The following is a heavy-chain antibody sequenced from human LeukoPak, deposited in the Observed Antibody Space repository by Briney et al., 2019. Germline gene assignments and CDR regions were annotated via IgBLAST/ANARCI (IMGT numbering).Heavy chain of an antibody. CDR2: IFGSGGSA. V-gene: IGHV3-23*01. CDR3: AKTTTGYSSGRYPAWPIDY. J-gene: IGHJ4*02. Sequence: GGSLTLSCAASGFTFRSYAMYWVRQAPGKGLEWVSGIFGSGGSAHYADSVKGRFTISRDNSKNTVYLQMDSLRVEDTAIYYCAKTTTGYSSGRYPAWPIDYWGQGTLVTVSS. CDR1: GFTFRSYA. D-gene: IGHD2-15*01.